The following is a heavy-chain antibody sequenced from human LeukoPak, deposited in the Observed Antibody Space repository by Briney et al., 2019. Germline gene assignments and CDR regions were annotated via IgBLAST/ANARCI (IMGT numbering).Heavy chain of an antibody. CDR2: IYSGGST. CDR1: GFTVSSNY. Sequence: PGGSLRLSCAASGFTVSSNYMSWVRQAPGKGLEWVSVIYSGGSTYYADSVKGRFTISRDNSKNTLYLQMNSLRAEDTAVYYCARVPVGGYSSGDGDYWGQGTLVTVSS. J-gene: IGHJ4*02. CDR3: ARVPVGGYSSGDGDY. D-gene: IGHD6-19*01. V-gene: IGHV3-53*01.